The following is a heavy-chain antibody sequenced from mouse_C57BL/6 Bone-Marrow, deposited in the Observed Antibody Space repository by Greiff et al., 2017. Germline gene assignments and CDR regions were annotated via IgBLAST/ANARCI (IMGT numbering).Heavy chain of an antibody. V-gene: IGHV1-55*01. CDR2: IYPGSGST. D-gene: IGHD2-5*01. CDR1: GYTFTSYW. J-gene: IGHJ1*03. CDR3: ARPYYSNYWYFDV. Sequence: QVQLQQPGAELVKPGASVKMSCKASGYTFTSYWITWVKQRPGQGLEWIGDIYPGSGSTKYNEKFKSKATLTVDTSSSTAYMLLSSLTSEDSAVYYCARPYYSNYWYFDVWGTGTTVTVSS.